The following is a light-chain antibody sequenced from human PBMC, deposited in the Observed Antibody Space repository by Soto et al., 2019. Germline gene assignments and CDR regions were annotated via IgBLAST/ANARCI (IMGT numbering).Light chain of an antibody. Sequence: EVVLPQSPATLSLSPGDRATLSCRAGQSVSKFIAWYQHKPGQAPRLLIYDASNRATGIPARFSGSGSGTDFTLTITSLESEDFAVYYCQHRGRFGQGTKVDIK. V-gene: IGKV3-11*01. CDR1: QSVSKF. J-gene: IGKJ1*01. CDR2: DAS. CDR3: QHRGR.